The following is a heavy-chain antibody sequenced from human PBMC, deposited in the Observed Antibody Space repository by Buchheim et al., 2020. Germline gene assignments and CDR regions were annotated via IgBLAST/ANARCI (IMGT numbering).Heavy chain of an antibody. D-gene: IGHD3-22*01. CDR2: IWYDGSNK. V-gene: IGHV3-33*01. CDR3: ARGYYYDSSGYELVY. J-gene: IGHJ4*02. Sequence: QVQLVESGGGVVQPGRSLRLSCAASGFTFSSYGMHWVRQAPGKGLEWVAVIWYDGSNKYYADSVKGRFTISRDNSKNTLYLLMNSLRAEDTAVYYCARGYYYDSSGYELVYWGQGTL. CDR1: GFTFSSYG.